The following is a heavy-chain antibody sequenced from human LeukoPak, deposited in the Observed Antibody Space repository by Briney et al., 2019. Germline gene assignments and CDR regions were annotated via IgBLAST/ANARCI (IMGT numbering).Heavy chain of an antibody. CDR1: GYTFTGYY. D-gene: IGHD2-15*01. V-gene: IGHV1-2*02. Sequence: SVKVSCTASGYTFTGYYMHWGRQAPGQGLEWMGWINPNSGGTNYAQKFQGRVTMTRDTSISTAYMELSRLRSDDTAVYYCARDPQDCSGGSCYAGLYYMDVWGKGTTVTVSS. CDR3: ARDPQDCSGGSCYAGLYYMDV. CDR2: INPNSGGT. J-gene: IGHJ6*03.